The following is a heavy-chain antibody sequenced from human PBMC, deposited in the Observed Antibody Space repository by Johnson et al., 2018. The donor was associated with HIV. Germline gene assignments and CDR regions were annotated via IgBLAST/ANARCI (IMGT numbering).Heavy chain of an antibody. V-gene: IGHV3-30*19. CDR2: IWYDVSNK. D-gene: IGHD3-3*01. Sequence: QVQLVESGGGVVQPGGSLRLSCAASGFTFSSYGMHWVRQAPGKGLEWVAVIWYDVSNKYYADSVKGRFTISRDNSKNTLYLQMNSLRAEDTAVYYCARDGYHNFWSGYYRDDAFDIWGQGTMVTVSS. CDR3: ARDGYHNFWSGYYRDDAFDI. J-gene: IGHJ3*02. CDR1: GFTFSSYG.